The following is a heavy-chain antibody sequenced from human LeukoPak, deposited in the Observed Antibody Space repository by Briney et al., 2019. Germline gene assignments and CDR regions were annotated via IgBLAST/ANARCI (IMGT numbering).Heavy chain of an antibody. V-gene: IGHV4-59*08. CDR3: ARLVAAAGSVTIDY. CDR2: IYYSGST. Sequence: SETLSLTCTVSGGSISSYYWSWIRQPPGKGLEWIGYIYYSGSTNYNPSLKSRVTISVDTSNNQFSLKLSSVTAADTAVYYCARLVAAAGSVTIDYWGQGTLVTVSS. CDR1: GGSISSYY. D-gene: IGHD6-13*01. J-gene: IGHJ4*02.